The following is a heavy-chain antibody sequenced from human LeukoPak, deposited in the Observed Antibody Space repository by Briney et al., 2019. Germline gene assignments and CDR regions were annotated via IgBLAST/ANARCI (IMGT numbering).Heavy chain of an antibody. Sequence: PSETLSLTCTVSGGSISSSSYYWGWIRQPPGKGLEWIGSTYYSGSTYYNPSLKSRVTISVDTSKSQLSLKLSSVTAADTAVYYCARHVSGWYYFDYWGQGTLVTVSS. J-gene: IGHJ4*02. CDR2: TYYSGST. CDR3: ARHVSGWYYFDY. CDR1: GGSISSSSYY. D-gene: IGHD6-19*01. V-gene: IGHV4-39*01.